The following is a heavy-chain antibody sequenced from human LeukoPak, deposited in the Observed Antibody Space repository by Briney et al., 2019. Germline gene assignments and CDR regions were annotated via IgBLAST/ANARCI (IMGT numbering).Heavy chain of an antibody. CDR1: GGSISSGGYY. CDR2: IYYSGST. Sequence: SQTLSLTCTVSGGSISSGGYYWSWIRQHPGKGLEWIGYIYYSGSTYYNPSLKSRVTISVDTSKNQFSLKLSSVIAADTAVYYCAREDTAWFDPWGQGTLVTVSS. V-gene: IGHV4-31*03. J-gene: IGHJ5*02. CDR3: AREDTAWFDP. D-gene: IGHD5-18*01.